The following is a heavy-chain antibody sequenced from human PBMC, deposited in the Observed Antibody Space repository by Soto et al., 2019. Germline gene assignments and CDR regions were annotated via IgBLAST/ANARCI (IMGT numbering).Heavy chain of an antibody. J-gene: IGHJ4*02. Sequence: QVQLVQSGAEVKKPGASVKVSCKASGYTFTSYDINWVRQATGQGLEWMVWMNPNSGNTGYAQKFQGRVTMTRNTSISTAYMELSSLRSEDTAVYYCARGPTRYDFWSGYSPSGYFDYWGQGTLVTVSS. CDR3: ARGPTRYDFWSGYSPSGYFDY. V-gene: IGHV1-8*01. CDR1: GYTFTSYD. D-gene: IGHD3-3*01. CDR2: MNPNSGNT.